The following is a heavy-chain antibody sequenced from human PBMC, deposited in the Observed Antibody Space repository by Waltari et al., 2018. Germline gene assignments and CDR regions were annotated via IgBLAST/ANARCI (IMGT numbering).Heavy chain of an antibody. D-gene: IGHD3-22*01. J-gene: IGHJ3*02. V-gene: IGHV1-2*02. CDR3: ARTTYYCDISGPNDAFDM. CDR1: GFTFTSYY. CDR2: VSPKSGDT. Sequence: QEQMGQSGAAMKTPGASVTVSCIASGFTFTSYYLHWVLQAPGQGLDWLGWVSPKSGDTNYAQKFQGRVTMTRDSSISTAYMELRSLRSDDTAVYYCARTTYYCDISGPNDAFDMWGQGTRVTVSS.